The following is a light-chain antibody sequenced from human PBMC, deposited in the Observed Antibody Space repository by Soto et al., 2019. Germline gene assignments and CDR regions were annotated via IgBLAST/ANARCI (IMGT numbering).Light chain of an antibody. CDR2: EVR. V-gene: IGLV2-14*03. CDR3: SSFSTSSTVI. CDR1: SSDVGYYTF. Sequence: QSALAQPASLSGSPGQSITISCTGTSSDVGYYTFVSWYQQHPGKAPKLLLYEVRHRPLGVSNRFSGSKSGSTAFLTISGLQPEDESHYFCSSFSTSSTVIFGGGTKVTVL. J-gene: IGLJ2*01.